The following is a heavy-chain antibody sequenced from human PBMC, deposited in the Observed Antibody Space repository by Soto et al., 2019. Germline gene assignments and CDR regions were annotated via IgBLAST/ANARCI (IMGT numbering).Heavy chain of an antibody. CDR2: ISPYNGNT. Sequence: GASVKVSCKASGYTFTSYGISWVRQAPGQGLEWMGWISPYNGNTNYAQKLQGRVTMTTDTSTSTAYMELRSLRSDDTAVYYCARRQYYDFWSSSQNYYGMDVWGQGITVTVSS. CDR3: ARRQYYDFWSSSQNYYGMDV. CDR1: GYTFTSYG. J-gene: IGHJ6*02. D-gene: IGHD3-3*01. V-gene: IGHV1-18*01.